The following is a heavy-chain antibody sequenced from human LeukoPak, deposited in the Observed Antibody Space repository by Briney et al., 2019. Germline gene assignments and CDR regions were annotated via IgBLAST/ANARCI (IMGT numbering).Heavy chain of an antibody. V-gene: IGHV1-8*03. D-gene: IGHD3-3*01. J-gene: IGHJ4*02. CDR3: ARGLRFLEWLSWFDY. CDR2: MNPNSGNT. CDR1: GYTFTSYG. Sequence: WASVKVSCKASGYTFTSYGISWVRQAPGQGLEWMGWMNPNSGNTGYAQKFQGRVTITRNTSISTAYMELSSLRSEDTAVYYCARGLRFLEWLSWFDYWGQGTLVTVSS.